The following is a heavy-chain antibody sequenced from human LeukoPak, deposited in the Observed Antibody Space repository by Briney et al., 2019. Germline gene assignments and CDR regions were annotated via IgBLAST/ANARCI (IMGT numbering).Heavy chain of an antibody. V-gene: IGHV3-66*03. J-gene: IGHJ5*01. CDR2: IRDSGET. D-gene: IGHD3-16*01. CDR3: ARDRAVTQVWVEFDS. Sequence: GGSLRLSCAGSGFSVSNYYMNWVRQAPGKGLEWVSLIRDSGETFYTDSVKGRFTISRDNSKNTVYLQMNRLRVEDTAVYFCARDRAVTQVWVEFDSWGQGTLVTVSS. CDR1: GFSVSNYY.